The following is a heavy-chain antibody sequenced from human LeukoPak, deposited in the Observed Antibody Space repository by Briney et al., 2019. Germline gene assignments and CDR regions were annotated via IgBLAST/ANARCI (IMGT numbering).Heavy chain of an antibody. J-gene: IGHJ3*02. CDR1: GGSISNSGYY. V-gene: IGHV4-39*01. D-gene: IGHD3-9*01. CDR2: IDYSGST. Sequence: SETLSLTCIVSGGSISNSGYYWGWIRQPPGKGLEWIGNIDYSGSTYYSPSLKSRVTISVDTSNNQFSLKLNSVTAADTAVYYCARRRITILSGAFDIWGQGTMVTVSS. CDR3: ARRRITILSGAFDI.